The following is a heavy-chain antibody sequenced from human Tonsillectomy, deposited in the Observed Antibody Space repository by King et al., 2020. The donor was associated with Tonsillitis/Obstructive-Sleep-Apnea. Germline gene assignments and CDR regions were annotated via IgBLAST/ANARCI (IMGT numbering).Heavy chain of an antibody. CDR2: ISAYTGNT. Sequence: VQLVESGAEVKKPGASVKVSCKASGYTFSNYGISWVRQAPGQGLEWMGWISAYTGNTNYAQKLQGRVTMTTDTSTSTAYMNLRSLRSGDSAGYYCARDVRDTVARITGGGEVWGQGSTGTV. D-gene: IGHD5-12*01. CDR3: ARDVRDTVARITGGGEV. V-gene: IGHV1-18*01. J-gene: IGHJ6*02. CDR1: GYTFSNYG.